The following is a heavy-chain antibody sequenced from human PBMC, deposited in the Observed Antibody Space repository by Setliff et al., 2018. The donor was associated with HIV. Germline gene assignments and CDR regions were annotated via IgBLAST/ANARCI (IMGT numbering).Heavy chain of an antibody. V-gene: IGHV3-23*01. CDR3: ASPQHSTSPDYGFDL. Sequence: GGSLRLSCAASGFTFSRYAMTWVRQAPGKGLEWVSAISGSGIGSYYPDSVKGRFTISRDNAKKSLFLHMSSLRAEDTAVYFCASPQHSTSPDYGFDLWGQGTMVTVSS. J-gene: IGHJ3*01. CDR1: GFTFSRYA. D-gene: IGHD5-18*01. CDR2: ISGSGIGS.